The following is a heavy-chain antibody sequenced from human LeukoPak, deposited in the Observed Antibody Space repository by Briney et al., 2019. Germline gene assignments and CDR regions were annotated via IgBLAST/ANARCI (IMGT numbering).Heavy chain of an antibody. Sequence: GGSLRLSCAASGFTFSSYSMNWVRQAPGKGLEWVSSISSSSSYIYYADSVKGRFTISRDNAKNSLYLQMNSLRAEDTAVYYCARDSVVVPAAIYGMDVWGQGTTVTVSS. CDR3: ARDSVVVPAAIYGMDV. J-gene: IGHJ6*02. CDR1: GFTFSSYS. CDR2: ISSSSSYI. D-gene: IGHD2-2*02. V-gene: IGHV3-21*01.